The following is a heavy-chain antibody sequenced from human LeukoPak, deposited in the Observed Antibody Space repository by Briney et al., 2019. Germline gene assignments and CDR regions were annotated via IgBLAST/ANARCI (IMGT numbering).Heavy chain of an antibody. V-gene: IGHV1-2*02. CDR3: ARDQNELSDTAMAYYYYYMDV. CDR1: GYTFTGYY. Sequence: GASVKVSCKASGYTFTGYYMHWVRQAPGQGLEWMGWINPNSAVTNYAQKFQGRVTMTRDTSISTAYMELSRLRSDDTAVYYCARDQNELSDTAMAYYYYYMDVWGKGTTVTVSS. CDR2: INPNSAVT. D-gene: IGHD5-18*01. J-gene: IGHJ6*03.